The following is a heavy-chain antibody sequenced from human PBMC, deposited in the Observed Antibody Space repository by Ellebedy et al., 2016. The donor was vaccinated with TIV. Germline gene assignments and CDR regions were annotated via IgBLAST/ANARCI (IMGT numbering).Heavy chain of an antibody. Sequence: PGGSLRLSCAASGFTFSGFTMNWVRQAPGKGLEWVSSISSSGTYINNADSVKGRFIISRDNSKNSLYLQMNSLRVEDTAIYYCARPAAAYSSSWYDFDCWGQGTLVTVSS. J-gene: IGHJ4*02. D-gene: IGHD6-13*01. CDR3: ARPAAAYSSSWYDFDC. CDR2: ISSSGTYI. CDR1: GFTFSGFT. V-gene: IGHV3-21*01.